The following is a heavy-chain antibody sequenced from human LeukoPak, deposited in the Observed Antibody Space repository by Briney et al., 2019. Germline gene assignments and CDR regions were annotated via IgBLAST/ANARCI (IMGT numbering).Heavy chain of an antibody. V-gene: IGHV4-4*09. J-gene: IGHJ6*03. CDR3: ARQEGYYDYMDV. CDR2: IYASGST. Sequence: PSETLSLTCTVSGGSIDTYYWSWIRQSPGKGLEWIGHIYASGSTNYNPSLKNRVTISVDTSKNQFSLKLTSVTAADTAVYTCARQEGYYDYMDVWGKGTTVTVSS. CDR1: GGSIDTYY.